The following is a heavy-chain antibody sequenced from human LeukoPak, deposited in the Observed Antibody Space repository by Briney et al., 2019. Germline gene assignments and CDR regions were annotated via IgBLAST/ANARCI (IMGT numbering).Heavy chain of an antibody. V-gene: IGHV4-39*07. D-gene: IGHD3-3*01. CDR2: IYYSGST. Sequence: PSETLSLTCTVSGGSISSSSYYWGWIRQPPGKGLEWIGSIYYSGSTYYNPSLKSRVTISVDTSKNQFSLKLSSVTAADTAVYYCAREASGITIFGVVTPYYYYYYMDVWGKGTTVTVSS. CDR1: GGSISSSSYY. CDR3: AREASGITIFGVVTPYYYYYYMDV. J-gene: IGHJ6*03.